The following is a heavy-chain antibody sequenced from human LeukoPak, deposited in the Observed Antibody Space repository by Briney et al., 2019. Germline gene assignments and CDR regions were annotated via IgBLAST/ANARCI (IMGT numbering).Heavy chain of an antibody. CDR3: ARRPTIAAADLDY. CDR2: IYYSGST. J-gene: IGHJ4*02. D-gene: IGHD6-13*01. V-gene: IGHV4-39*01. CDR1: GSSISSSSYY. Sequence: SETLSLTCTVSGSSISSSSYYWGWIRQPPGKGLEWIGSIYYSGSTYYNPSLKSRVTISVDTSKNQFSLKLSSVTAADAAVYYCARRPTIAAADLDYWGQGTLVTVSS.